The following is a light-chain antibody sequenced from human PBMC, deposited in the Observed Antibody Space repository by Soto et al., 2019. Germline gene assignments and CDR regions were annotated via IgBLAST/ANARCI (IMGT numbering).Light chain of an antibody. V-gene: IGKV3-20*01. CDR1: QSVINNY. CDR2: GAS. J-gene: IGKJ1*01. CDR3: QQYGSSGT. Sequence: EIVLTQSPGILSLSPGERATLSCMASQSVINNYLAWYQQKPGQAPRLLIYGASNRATGIPDRFSGSGSGTDFTLTISRLEPEDFAVYYCQQYGSSGTFGQGTKVDIK.